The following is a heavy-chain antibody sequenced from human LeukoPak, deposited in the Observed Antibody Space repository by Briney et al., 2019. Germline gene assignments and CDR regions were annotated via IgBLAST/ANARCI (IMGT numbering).Heavy chain of an antibody. CDR1: GFTFSRYT. D-gene: IGHD3-3*01. V-gene: IGHV3-21*01. J-gene: IGHJ4*02. Sequence: GGSLRLSCAASGFTFSRYTMNWVGQAPGKGLEWVSSISSSSSNIYYADSLKGRFAISRDNAKPSLYLQMNSLRAEDTAVYYCARDSGTIFGPTPVDFWGQGTLVTVSS. CDR2: ISSSSSNI. CDR3: ARDSGTIFGPTPVDF.